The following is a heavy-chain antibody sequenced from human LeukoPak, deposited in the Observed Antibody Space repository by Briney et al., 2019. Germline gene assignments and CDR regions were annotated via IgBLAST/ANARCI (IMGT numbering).Heavy chain of an antibody. V-gene: IGHV3-23*01. Sequence: GGSLRLSCAASGFTFSSYAMSWVRQAPGKGLEWVSAISGSGGSTYYADSVKGRFTISRDNSKNTLYLQMNSLRAEDTAVYYCAGGLSCSSTSCPSRYYFDYWGQGTLVTVFS. J-gene: IGHJ4*02. CDR3: AGGLSCSSTSCPSRYYFDY. CDR2: ISGSGGST. D-gene: IGHD2-2*01. CDR1: GFTFSSYA.